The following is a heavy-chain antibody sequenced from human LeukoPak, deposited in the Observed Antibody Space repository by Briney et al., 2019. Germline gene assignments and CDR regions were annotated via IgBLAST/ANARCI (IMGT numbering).Heavy chain of an antibody. Sequence: SETLSLTCAVYGGSFSGYYWSWIRQPPGKGLEWIGEINHNGSTNYNPSLKSRVTISVDTSKNQFSLKLSSVAAADTAVYYCARMSSGWYRLFDYWGQGTLVTVSS. J-gene: IGHJ4*02. CDR2: INHNGST. CDR3: ARMSSGWYRLFDY. D-gene: IGHD6-19*01. V-gene: IGHV4-34*01. CDR1: GGSFSGYY.